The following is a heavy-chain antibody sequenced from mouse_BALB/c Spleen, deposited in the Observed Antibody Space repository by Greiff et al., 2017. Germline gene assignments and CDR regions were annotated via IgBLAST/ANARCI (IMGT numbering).Heavy chain of an antibody. Sequence: EVKLMESGGGLVQPGGSLRLSCATSGFTFTDYYMSWVRQPPGKALEWLGFIRNKANGYTTEYSASVKGRFTISRDNSQSILYLQMNTLRAEDSANYYRARGGNYYAMDYWGQGTSVTVSS. CDR2: IRNKANGYTT. V-gene: IGHV7-3*02. CDR3: ARGGNYYAMDY. D-gene: IGHD2-1*01. CDR1: GFTFTDYY. J-gene: IGHJ4*01.